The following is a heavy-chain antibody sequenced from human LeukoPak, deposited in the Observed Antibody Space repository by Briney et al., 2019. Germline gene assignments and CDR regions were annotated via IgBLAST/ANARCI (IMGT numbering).Heavy chain of an antibody. CDR2: IYYSGST. CDR1: GGSISSYY. Sequence: VKPSETLSLTCTVSGGSISSYYWSWIRQPPGKGLEWIGYIYYSGSTNYNPSLKSRVTISVDTSKNQFSLKLSSVTAADTAVYYCARNALYWYFDLWGRGTLVTVSS. J-gene: IGHJ2*01. CDR3: ARNALYWYFDL. V-gene: IGHV4-59*08.